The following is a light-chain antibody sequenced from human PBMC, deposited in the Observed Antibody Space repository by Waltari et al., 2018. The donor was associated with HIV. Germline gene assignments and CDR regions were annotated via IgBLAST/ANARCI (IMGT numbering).Light chain of an antibody. V-gene: IGKV1-9*01. CDR3: QQLNSDPFT. CDR2: AAS. J-gene: IGKJ3*01. CDR1: QDISNN. Sequence: ASVRDRVTITCRASQDISNNLAWYQQKPGTVPKLLIYAASSLQSGVPSRFSGSGSGTEFTLTITSLQPDDFATYYCQQLNSDPFTFGPGTKVDIK.